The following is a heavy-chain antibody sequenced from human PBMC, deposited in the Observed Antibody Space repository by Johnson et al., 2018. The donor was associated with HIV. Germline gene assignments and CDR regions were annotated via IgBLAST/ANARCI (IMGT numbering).Heavy chain of an antibody. J-gene: IGHJ3*02. V-gene: IGHV3-33*05. D-gene: IGHD3-9*01. CDR1: GFTFSRYG. CDR3: ARDGPVDWVAAFDI. CDR2: ISYDGSNE. Sequence: QVQLVESGGGVVQPGRSLRLSCAASGFTFSRYGMHWVRQVQGKGLEWVAVISYDGSNEYFADSVKGRFTISRDNSTNTLYLQMHSLRAEDTAVYYCARDGPVDWVAAFDIWGQGTLVTVSS.